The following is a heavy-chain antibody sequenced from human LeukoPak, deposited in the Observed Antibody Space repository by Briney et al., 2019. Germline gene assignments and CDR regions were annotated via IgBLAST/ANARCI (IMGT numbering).Heavy chain of an antibody. CDR3: ARSRDYYDSSGYPLEVDY. J-gene: IGHJ4*02. CDR1: GGSISSYY. Sequence: SETLSLTCTVSGGSISSYYWSWIRQPPGKGLEWIGYIYYSGSTNYNPSLKSRVTISVDTSKNQFSLKLSPVTAADTAVYYCARSRDYYDSSGYPLEVDYWGQGTLVTVSS. D-gene: IGHD3-22*01. V-gene: IGHV4-59*01. CDR2: IYYSGST.